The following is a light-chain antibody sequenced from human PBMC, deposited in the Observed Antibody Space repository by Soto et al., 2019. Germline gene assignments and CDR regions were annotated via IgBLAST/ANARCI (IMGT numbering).Light chain of an antibody. CDR1: SSDVGSYHY. CDR2: EVS. V-gene: IGLV2-14*01. J-gene: IGLJ1*01. CDR3: SSYTSGRDVYV. Sequence: QSALTQPASVSGSPGQLITISCTGTSSDVGSYHYVSWFQQHPGKAPKLIIFEVSDRPSGVSTRFSGSKSGDTASLTISGLQADDEADYYCSSYTSGRDVYVFGGGTKVTVL.